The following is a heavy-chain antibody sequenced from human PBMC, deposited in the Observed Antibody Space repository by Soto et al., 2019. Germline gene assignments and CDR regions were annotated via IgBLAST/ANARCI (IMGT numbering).Heavy chain of an antibody. J-gene: IGHJ6*02. CDR2: IIPIFGTA. D-gene: IGHD2-2*01. V-gene: IGHV1-69*06. CDR3: ARGPDIVVVPAAIPYGMDV. CDR1: GGTFSSYA. Sequence: QVQLVQSGAEVKKPGSSVKVSCKASGGTFSSYAISWVRQAPGQGLEWMGGIIPIFGTANYAQKFQGRVTITAEKSTSTDYMELSSLRSEDTAVYYCARGPDIVVVPAAIPYGMDVWGQGTTVTVSS.